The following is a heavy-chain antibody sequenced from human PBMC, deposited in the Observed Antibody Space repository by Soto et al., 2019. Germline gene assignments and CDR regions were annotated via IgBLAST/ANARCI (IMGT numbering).Heavy chain of an antibody. D-gene: IGHD1-1*01. J-gene: IGHJ4*02. Sequence: ETLSLTCAVSGGSISSGGYYRSWIRQPPGKGLEWIGYIYNSGRTNYNPSLKSRVTISVDTSKNQFSLKLSSVTAADTAVYYCARRYGYSFDYWGQGTLVTVSS. CDR3: ARRYGYSFDY. CDR1: GGSISSGGYY. CDR2: IYNSGRT. V-gene: IGHV4-61*08.